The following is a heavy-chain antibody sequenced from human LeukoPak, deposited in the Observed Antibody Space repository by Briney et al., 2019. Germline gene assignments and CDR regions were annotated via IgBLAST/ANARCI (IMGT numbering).Heavy chain of an antibody. Sequence: GASVKVSCKASGYTFTSYYMHWVRQAPGQGLEWMGIINPSGGSTSYAQKFQGRVTMTRDMSTSTVYMGLSSLRSEDTAVYYCARAGHYSSSWYYWFDPWGQGTLVTVSS. D-gene: IGHD6-13*01. CDR3: ARAGHYSSSWYYWFDP. V-gene: IGHV1-46*01. J-gene: IGHJ5*02. CDR2: INPSGGST. CDR1: GYTFTSYY.